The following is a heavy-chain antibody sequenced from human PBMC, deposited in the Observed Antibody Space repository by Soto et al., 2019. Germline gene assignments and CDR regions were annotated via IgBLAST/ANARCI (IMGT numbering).Heavy chain of an antibody. CDR1: GLTFSRYA. D-gene: IGHD3-9*01. J-gene: IGHJ4*03. V-gene: IGHV3-23*01. Sequence: EEQLLESGGGLVQPGGSLRLSCAASGLTFSRYAMSWVRQAPGKGLEWVSIINPSGDITYYGDSVKGRFTISRDNSKNTLSLQMNSLRAEDTALYYCAKSLRPSPLTTCYFDYRGQGTLVTVSS. CDR2: INPSGDIT. CDR3: AKSLRPSPLTTCYFDY.